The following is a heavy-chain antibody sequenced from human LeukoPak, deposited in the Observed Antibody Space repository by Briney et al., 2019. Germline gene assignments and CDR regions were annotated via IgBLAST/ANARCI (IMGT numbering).Heavy chain of an antibody. V-gene: IGHV4-59*01. CDR2: IYYSGST. Sequence: PSETLSLTCTVSGGSISSYYWSGIRQSPGKGLEWIGHIYYSGSTNYNPSLKNRVTISIDPSKSQFSLKLSSVTAADTAVYYCASLGYCSNITCSDYWGQGTLVTVSS. CDR3: ASLGYCSNITCSDY. J-gene: IGHJ4*02. D-gene: IGHD2-2*01. CDR1: GGSISSYY.